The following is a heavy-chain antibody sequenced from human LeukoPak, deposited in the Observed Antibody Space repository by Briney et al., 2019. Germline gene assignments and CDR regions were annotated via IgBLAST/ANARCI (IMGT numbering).Heavy chain of an antibody. CDR1: GFTFSGYW. Sequence: PGGSLRLSCAASGFTFSGYWMHWVRQVPEKGLVLVSRIDNDGRHTIYADSVKARFTISRDNAKNMVYLQMNSLRVEDTAVYYCARDRPHNWFDPWGQGTLVTVST. CDR3: ARDRPHNWFDP. J-gene: IGHJ5*02. CDR2: IDNDGRHT. V-gene: IGHV3-74*01.